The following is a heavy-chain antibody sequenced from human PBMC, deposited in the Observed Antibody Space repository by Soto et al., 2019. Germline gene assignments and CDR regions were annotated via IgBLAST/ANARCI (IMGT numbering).Heavy chain of an antibody. Sequence: QVQLVQSGAEVKKPGSSVKVSCKASGDTFNNYVVNWVRQAPGQGLEWLGGILPIFATANYAQKFQGRVTITADKSTGTAYMELTSLRSEDTAVYYWGGRCDSTTCLGHFAYWGQGTLVTVAS. V-gene: IGHV1-69*06. CDR2: ILPIFATA. CDR3: GGRCDSTTCLGHFAY. J-gene: IGHJ4*02. CDR1: GDTFNNYV. D-gene: IGHD2-2*01.